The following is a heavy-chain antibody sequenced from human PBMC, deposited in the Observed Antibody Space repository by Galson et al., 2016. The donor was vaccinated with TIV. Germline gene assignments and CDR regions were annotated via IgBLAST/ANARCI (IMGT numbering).Heavy chain of an antibody. V-gene: IGHV2-70*11. CDR1: GFSLNTDGMC. Sequence: PALVKPTQTLTLTCTFSGFSLNTDGMCVNWIRQPPGKALEWLARIDWDDDKSYTSSLKTRLTISKDTSKNQVVLRMTNMDPVDTATYYCARISGYYDHSGHFIPRSFDYWGQGTPDTVSS. D-gene: IGHD3-22*01. CDR2: IDWDDDK. CDR3: ARISGYYDHSGHFIPRSFDY. J-gene: IGHJ4*02.